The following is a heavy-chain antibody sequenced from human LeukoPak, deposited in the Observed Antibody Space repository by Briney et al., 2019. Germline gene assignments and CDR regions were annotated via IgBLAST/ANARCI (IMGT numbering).Heavy chain of an antibody. J-gene: IGHJ6*03. CDR2: IYSGGNT. CDR3: ARDNDSSGYYYYYMDV. Sequence: GGSLRLSCAASGFTVSSNYMSWVRQAPGKGLEWVSVIYSGGNTYYADSVKGRFAISRDNSKNTLYLQMNSLRAEDTAVYYCARDNDSSGYYYYYMDVWGKGTTVTVSS. V-gene: IGHV3-53*01. D-gene: IGHD3-22*01. CDR1: GFTVSSNY.